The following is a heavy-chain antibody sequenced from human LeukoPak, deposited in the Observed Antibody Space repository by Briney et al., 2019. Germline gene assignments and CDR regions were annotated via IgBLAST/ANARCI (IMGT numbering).Heavy chain of an antibody. Sequence: QPGGSLRLSCAASEFTFSSYWMNWVRQAPGKGLEWVANIKEDGSEKYYVDSVKGRFTISRDNAKNSLYLQMNSLRAEDTAVYYCARGEHSSFDYWGQGTLVTVSS. V-gene: IGHV3-7*01. J-gene: IGHJ4*02. CDR3: ARGEHSSFDY. D-gene: IGHD6-6*01. CDR1: EFTFSSYW. CDR2: IKEDGSEK.